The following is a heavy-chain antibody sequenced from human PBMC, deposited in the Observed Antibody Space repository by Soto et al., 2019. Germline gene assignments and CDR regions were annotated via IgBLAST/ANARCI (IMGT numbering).Heavy chain of an antibody. J-gene: IGHJ3*02. CDR1: GYTFTSYD. D-gene: IGHD3-9*01. Sequence: ASVKVSCKASGYTFTSYDINWVRQATGQGLEWMGWMNPNSGNTGYAQKFQGRVTMTRNTSISTAYMELSSLRSEDAAVYYCARDWVYYDILTGYYNPRAFDIWGQGTMVTVSS. CDR3: ARDWVYYDILTGYYNPRAFDI. CDR2: MNPNSGNT. V-gene: IGHV1-8*01.